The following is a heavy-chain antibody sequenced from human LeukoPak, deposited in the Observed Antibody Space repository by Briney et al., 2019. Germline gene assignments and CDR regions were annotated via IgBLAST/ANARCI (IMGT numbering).Heavy chain of an antibody. CDR3: AASGIAVVLFDY. D-gene: IGHD6-19*01. CDR2: ISYDGSNK. V-gene: IGHV3-30-3*01. J-gene: IGHJ4*02. CDR1: GFTFSSYA. Sequence: PGGSLRLSCAASGFTFSSYAMHWVRPAPGKGLEWVAVISYDGSNKYYADSVKGRFTISRDNSKNTLYLQMNSLRAEDTAVYYCAASGIAVVLFDYWGQGTLVTVSS.